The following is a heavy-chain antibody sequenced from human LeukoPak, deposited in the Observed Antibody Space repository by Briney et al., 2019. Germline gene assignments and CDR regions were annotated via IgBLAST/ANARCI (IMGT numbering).Heavy chain of an antibody. Sequence: GGFLRLSCAASGFTFSRYAMSGARRSRGGGLEWVSRIRSSRHSTYYADSVKGRFTISRDNSKNTLHLQMNSLRAEDTAVYSWAKGRSCVSSAAINYWGQGTLVSVSS. J-gene: IGHJ4*02. V-gene: IGHV3-23*01. CDR3: AKGRSCVSSAAINY. CDR2: IRSSRHST. D-gene: IGHD2-2*01. CDR1: GFTFSRYA.